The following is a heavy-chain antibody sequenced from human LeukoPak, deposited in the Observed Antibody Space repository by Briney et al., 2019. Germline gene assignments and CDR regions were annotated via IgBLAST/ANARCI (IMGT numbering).Heavy chain of an antibody. CDR3: AREDPQATVPEGMDV. D-gene: IGHD4-17*01. Sequence: SETLSLTCSVSGGSISTYYWSWIRQLPGKGLEWIGYIYYTGNTNYNPSLRSRVTISVDTSSNQFSLRLSSVTAADTAVYYCAREDPQATVPEGMDVWGHGTTVIVSS. CDR2: IYYTGNT. CDR1: GGSISTYY. V-gene: IGHV4-59*01. J-gene: IGHJ6*02.